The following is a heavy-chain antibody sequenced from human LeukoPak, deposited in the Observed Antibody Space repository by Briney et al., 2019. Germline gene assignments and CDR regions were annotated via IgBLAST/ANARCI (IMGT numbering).Heavy chain of an antibody. Sequence: PSETLSLTCAVYGGSFSGYYWSWIRQPPGEGLEWIGEINHSGSTNYNPSLKSRVTISVDTSKNQFSLKLSSVTAADTAVYYCARGKRNYYDFWSGYFDYWGQGTLVTVSS. CDR1: GGSFSGYY. J-gene: IGHJ4*02. CDR3: ARGKRNYYDFWSGYFDY. CDR2: INHSGST. D-gene: IGHD3-3*01. V-gene: IGHV4-34*01.